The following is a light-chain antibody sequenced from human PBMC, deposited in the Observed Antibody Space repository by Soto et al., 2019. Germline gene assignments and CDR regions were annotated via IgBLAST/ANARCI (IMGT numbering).Light chain of an antibody. V-gene: IGLV2-14*03. CDR1: SSDVGAYNF. J-gene: IGLJ1*01. CDR3: SAYTVSRTYV. Sequence: QSALTQPASVSGSPGQSITISCTGTSSDVGAYNFVSWHQQHPGKAPKLMIYNVYDRPSGISYRFSGSKSGNTASLTISGLQGEDEADYYCSAYTVSRTYVFGTGTNVTAL. CDR2: NVY.